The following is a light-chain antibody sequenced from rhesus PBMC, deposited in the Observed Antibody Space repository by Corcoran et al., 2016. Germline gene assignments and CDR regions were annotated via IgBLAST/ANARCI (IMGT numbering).Light chain of an antibody. CDR2: ENN. CDR3: QSYDSSLSAV. CDR1: SSNIGAGYG. V-gene: IGLV1S2*01. J-gene: IGLJ6*01. Sequence: QSVLTQPPSVSGAPGQRVTISCTGSSSNIGAGYGVQWYQQLPGTAPKLLIYENNKRPSGVSDRFSGSQSGTSASLTITGLQSEDEADYYCQSYDSSLSAVFGSGTRLTVL.